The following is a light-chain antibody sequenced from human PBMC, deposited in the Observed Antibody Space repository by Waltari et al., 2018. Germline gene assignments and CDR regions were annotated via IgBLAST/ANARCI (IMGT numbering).Light chain of an antibody. J-gene: IGLJ2*01. Sequence: QSALTQPRPVSGSPGQSVTISCTGTSRDVGGYNYVSRYHQHPGKAPKPMIYDVSKLPAGVPDRFSGSKSGNTASLTISGLQAEDEADYYCCSYAGSYTFVVFGGGTKLTVL. CDR2: DVS. CDR1: SRDVGGYNY. V-gene: IGLV2-11*01. CDR3: CSYAGSYTFVV.